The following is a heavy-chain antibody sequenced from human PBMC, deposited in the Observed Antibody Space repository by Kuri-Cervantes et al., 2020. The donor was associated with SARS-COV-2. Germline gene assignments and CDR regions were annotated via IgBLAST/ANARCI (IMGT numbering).Heavy chain of an antibody. CDR3: ARDPPSPYCSGGSCRTDV. CDR1: GFTFSSYA. J-gene: IGHJ6*02. CDR2: ISGSGGSI. V-gene: IGHV3-23*01. Sequence: GESLKISCAASGFTFSSYAMSWVRQAPGKGLEWVSAISGSGGSIYYADSVKGRFTISRDNAKNSLYLQMNSLRAEDTAVYYCARDPPSPYCSGGSCRTDVWGQGTTVTVSS. D-gene: IGHD2-15*01.